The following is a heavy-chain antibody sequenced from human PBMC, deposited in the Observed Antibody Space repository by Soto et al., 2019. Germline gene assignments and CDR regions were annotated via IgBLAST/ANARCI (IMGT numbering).Heavy chain of an antibody. J-gene: IGHJ5*02. D-gene: IGHD2-2*01. CDR2: ISYDGSNK. V-gene: IGHV3-30*18. Sequence: PGGSLRLSCAASGFTFSSYGMHWVRQAPGKGLEWVAVISYDGSNKYYADSVKGRFTISRDNSKNTLYLQMNSLRAEDTAVYYCAKPFRYCSSTSCQPFDPWGQGTLVTVS. CDR3: AKPFRYCSSTSCQPFDP. CDR1: GFTFSSYG.